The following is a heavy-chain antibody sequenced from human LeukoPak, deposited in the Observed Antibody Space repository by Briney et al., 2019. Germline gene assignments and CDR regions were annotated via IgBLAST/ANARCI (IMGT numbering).Heavy chain of an antibody. Sequence: SETLSLTCTVSGGSISSYYWSWIRQPPGKGLEWIGYIYYSGSTNYNPSLKSRLTISLDTSKNQFSLNLSSVTAADTAVYYCARVIGAAPYYFDYWGQGTLVTVSS. J-gene: IGHJ4*02. V-gene: IGHV4-59*01. CDR1: GGSISSYY. CDR3: ARVIGAAPYYFDY. CDR2: IYYSGST. D-gene: IGHD2/OR15-2a*01.